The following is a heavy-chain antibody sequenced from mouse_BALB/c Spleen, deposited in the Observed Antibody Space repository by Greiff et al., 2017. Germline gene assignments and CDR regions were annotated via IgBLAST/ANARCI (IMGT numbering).Heavy chain of an antibody. CDR3: TREDYYGSRGWCAY. Sequence: QVQLQQPGAELVKPGASVKMSCKASGYTFTSYWMHWVKQRPGQGLEWIGVIDPSDSYTSYNQKFKGKATLTVDTSSSTAYMQLSSLTSEDSAVYYCTREDYYGSRGWCAYWGQGTLVTVSA. V-gene: IGHV1S127*01. J-gene: IGHJ3*01. CDR1: GYTFTSYW. D-gene: IGHD1-1*01. CDR2: IDPSDSYT.